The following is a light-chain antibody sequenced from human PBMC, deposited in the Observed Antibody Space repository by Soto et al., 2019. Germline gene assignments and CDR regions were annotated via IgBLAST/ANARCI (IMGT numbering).Light chain of an antibody. CDR2: EAS. V-gene: IGKV1-5*03. CDR3: QQYNSYSM. J-gene: IGKJ1*01. Sequence: DIQMTQSPSILSASVGDRVTITCRASQSINIWLAWYQQKPGKAPKLLIYEASNLESGVPSRFSGSGSGTEFTLTISSLQPDDFATYYCQQYNSYSMFGQGTKVEIK. CDR1: QSINIW.